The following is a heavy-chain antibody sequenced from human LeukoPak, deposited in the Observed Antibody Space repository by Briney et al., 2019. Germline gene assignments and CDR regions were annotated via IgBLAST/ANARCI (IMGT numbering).Heavy chain of an antibody. D-gene: IGHD1-26*01. Sequence: SETLSLTCTVSGNSISSGDNYWSWIRQPAGKGLEWIGRIYTSGSTNYNPSLKSRVTISGDTSKNQFSLRLSSVTAADTAVYYCARAPIVGASNDAFDIWGQGTMVTVSS. CDR3: ARAPIVGASNDAFDI. V-gene: IGHV4-61*02. CDR1: GNSISSGDNY. CDR2: IYTSGST. J-gene: IGHJ3*02.